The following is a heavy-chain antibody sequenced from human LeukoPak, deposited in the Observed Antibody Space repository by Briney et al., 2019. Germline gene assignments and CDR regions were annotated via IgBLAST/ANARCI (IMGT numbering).Heavy chain of an antibody. CDR1: DGSISDWY. CDR3: ARHYYGDVYYFNF. D-gene: IGHD4-17*01. V-gene: IGHV4-59*08. CDR2: FYYSGTS. J-gene: IGHJ4*02. Sequence: SETLSLTCTVTDGSISDWYWSWIRQSPGKGLEWIAYFYYSGTSRYNPSLKGRVTVSGDTSKNQLSLKVTSVTAADTAVYYCARHYYGDVYYFNFWAQGTLVTVSS.